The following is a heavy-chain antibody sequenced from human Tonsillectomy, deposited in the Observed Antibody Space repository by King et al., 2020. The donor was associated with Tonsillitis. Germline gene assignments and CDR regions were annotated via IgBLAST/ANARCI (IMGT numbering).Heavy chain of an antibody. J-gene: IGHJ4*02. Sequence: VQLVESGGGVVQPGRSLRLSCAASGFTFSSSAMHWVRQAPGKGLEWVAVISYDGSNKYYADSVKGRFTISRDNSKNTLYLQMNSLRAEDTAVYYCACVGRGIGVDYWGQGTLVTVSS. V-gene: IGHV3-30*04. D-gene: IGHD3-16*01. CDR1: GFTFSSSA. CDR2: ISYDGSNK. CDR3: ACVGRGIGVDY.